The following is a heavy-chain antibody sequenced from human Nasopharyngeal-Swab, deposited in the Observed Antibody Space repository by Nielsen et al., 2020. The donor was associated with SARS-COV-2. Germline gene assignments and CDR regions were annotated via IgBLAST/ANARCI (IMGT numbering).Heavy chain of an antibody. Sequence: WRRQCPGQGLEWLGYIYYSGSTKYNPSLKSRVTISVDTSKNQFSLKLSSVTAADTAVYYCARGYCSGGSCYRYYYYYYMDVRGKGTTVTVSS. V-gene: IGHV4-59*01. CDR3: ARGYCSGGSCYRYYYYYYMDV. CDR2: IYYSGST. J-gene: IGHJ6*03. D-gene: IGHD2-15*01.